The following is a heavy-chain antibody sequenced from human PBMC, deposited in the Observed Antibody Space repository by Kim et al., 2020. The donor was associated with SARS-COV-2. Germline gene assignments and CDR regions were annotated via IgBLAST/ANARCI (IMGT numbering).Heavy chain of an antibody. CDR1: GFTFSDFA. CDR3: ARGGYSSNWEIGDAFDF. Sequence: GGSLRLSCAASGFTFSDFAFHWVRQAPGKGLEWVAVISDDANNKYDAESVKGRFTISRDNSKNTLYLQMNSLRAEDTAVYYCARGGYSSNWEIGDAFDFWGQGTVVTVSS. J-gene: IGHJ3*01. CDR2: ISDDANNK. D-gene: IGHD6-13*01. V-gene: IGHV3-30*04.